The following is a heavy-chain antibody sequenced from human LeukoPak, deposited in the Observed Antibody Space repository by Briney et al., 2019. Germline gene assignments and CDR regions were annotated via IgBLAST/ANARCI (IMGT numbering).Heavy chain of an antibody. D-gene: IGHD3-22*01. J-gene: IGHJ5*02. CDR1: GGSISSGGYY. Sequence: SETLSPTCTVSGGSISSGGYYWSWIRQHPGKGLEWIGYIYYSGSTYYNPSLKSRVTISVDTSKNQFSLKLSSVTAADTAVYYCARSYDSSGYSTNWFDPWGQGTLVTVSS. V-gene: IGHV4-31*03. CDR3: ARSYDSSGYSTNWFDP. CDR2: IYYSGST.